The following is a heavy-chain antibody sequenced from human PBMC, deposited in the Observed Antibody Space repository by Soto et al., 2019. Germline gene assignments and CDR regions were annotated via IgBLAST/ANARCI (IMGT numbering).Heavy chain of an antibody. CDR3: ARGGQDFWSGPFDY. Sequence: SETLSLTCTVSGGSISNYFCNWIRQPAGKGLEWIGRIDNSGSTNYNPSLKSRITMSADTSRNQFSLKLNSVTAADTAVYYCARGGQDFWSGPFDYWGQGALVPVSS. CDR2: IDNSGST. V-gene: IGHV4-4*07. D-gene: IGHD3-3*01. J-gene: IGHJ4*02. CDR1: GGSISNYF.